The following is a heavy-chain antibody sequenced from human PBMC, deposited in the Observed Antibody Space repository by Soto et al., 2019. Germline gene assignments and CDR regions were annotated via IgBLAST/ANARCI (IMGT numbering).Heavy chain of an antibody. CDR2: IIPIFGTA. Sequence: SVKVSCKASGGTFSSYAISWVRQAPGQGLEWMGGIIPIFGTANYAQKFQGRVTITADESTSTAYMELSSLRSEDTAVYYCARSDYDILTQGCDYWGQGTLVTVSS. CDR3: ARSDYDILTQGCDY. D-gene: IGHD3-9*01. CDR1: GGTFSSYA. V-gene: IGHV1-69*13. J-gene: IGHJ4*02.